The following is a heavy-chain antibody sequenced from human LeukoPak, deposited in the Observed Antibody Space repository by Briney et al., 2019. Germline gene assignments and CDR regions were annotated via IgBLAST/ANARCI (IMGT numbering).Heavy chain of an antibody. Sequence: SETLSLTCTVSGGSISSYYWSWIRQPPGKGLEWIGYIYYSGSTNYNPSRKSRVTISVDTSKNQFSLKLSSVTAADTAVYYCARDLSSYYYYYMDVWGKGTTVTVSS. D-gene: IGHD3-3*02. V-gene: IGHV4-59*01. CDR3: ARDLSSYYYYYMDV. CDR1: GGSISSYY. J-gene: IGHJ6*03. CDR2: IYYSGST.